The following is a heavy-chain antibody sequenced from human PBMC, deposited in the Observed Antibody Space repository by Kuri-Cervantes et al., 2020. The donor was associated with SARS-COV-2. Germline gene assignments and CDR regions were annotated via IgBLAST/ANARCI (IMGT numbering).Heavy chain of an antibody. J-gene: IGHJ3*02. CDR2: ISSSSSYI. CDR1: GFTFSSYS. Sequence: GGSLRLSCAASGFTFSSYSMNWVRQAPGKGLEWVSSISSSSSYIYDADSVKGRFTISRDNAKNSLYLQMNSLRAEDTAVYYCARDFCGSTSCYTSYPGEAFDIWGQGIMVTVSS. CDR3: ARDFCGSTSCYTSYPGEAFDI. V-gene: IGHV3-21*01. D-gene: IGHD2-2*02.